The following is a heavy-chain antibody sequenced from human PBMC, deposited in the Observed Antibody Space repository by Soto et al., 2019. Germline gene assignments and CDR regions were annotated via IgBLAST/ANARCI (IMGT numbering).Heavy chain of an antibody. CDR1: GFTVSSNY. CDR3: ARDFDDFWSGYLDV. CDR2: IYSGGST. J-gene: IGHJ6*02. V-gene: IGHV3-53*01. Sequence: QPGGSLRLSCSAAGFTVSSNYMSWVRQAPGKGLEWVSVIYSGGSTYYADSVKGRFTISRDNSKNTLYLQMNSLRAEDTAVYYCARDFDDFWSGYLDVWGQGTTVTVSS. D-gene: IGHD3-3*01.